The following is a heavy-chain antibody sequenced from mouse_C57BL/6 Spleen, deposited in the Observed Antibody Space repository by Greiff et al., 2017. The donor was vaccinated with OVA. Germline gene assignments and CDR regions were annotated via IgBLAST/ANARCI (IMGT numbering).Heavy chain of an antibody. CDR3: VRRSSNAMDY. V-gene: IGHV10-1*01. J-gene: IGHJ4*01. Sequence: EVKVVESGGGLVQPKGSLKLSCAASEFSFNTYAMNWVRQAPGKGLEWVARIRSKSNNYATYYADSVKDRFTISRDDSESMLYLQMNNLKTEDTAMYYCVRRSSNAMDYWGQGTSVTVSS. CDR2: IRSKSNNYAT. D-gene: IGHD1-1*01. CDR1: EFSFNTYA.